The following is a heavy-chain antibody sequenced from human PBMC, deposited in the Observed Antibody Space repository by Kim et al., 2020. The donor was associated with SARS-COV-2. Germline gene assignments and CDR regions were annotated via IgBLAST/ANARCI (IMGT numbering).Heavy chain of an antibody. CDR2: INTNTGNP. V-gene: IGHV7-4-1*02. CDR3: ARDVARYDYVWGSYRYTGDY. Sequence: ASVKVSCKASGYTFTSYAMNWVRQAPGQGLEWMGWINTNTGNPTYAQGFTGRFVFSLDTSVSTAYLQISSLKAEDTAVYYCARDVARYDYVWGSYRYTGDYWGQGTLVTVSS. CDR1: GYTFTSYA. J-gene: IGHJ4*02. D-gene: IGHD3-16*02.